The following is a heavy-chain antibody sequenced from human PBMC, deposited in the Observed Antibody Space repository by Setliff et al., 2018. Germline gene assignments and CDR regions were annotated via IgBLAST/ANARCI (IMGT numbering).Heavy chain of an antibody. CDR2: IYYSGST. CDR3: AREQWLDPPGYYYMDV. Sequence: SETLSLTCTVSGGSISSSSYYWGWIRQPPGKGLEWIGSIYYSGSTYYNPSLKSRVTISVDTSKNQFSLKLSSVTAADMAVYYCAREQWLDPPGYYYMDVWAKGPRSPSP. CDR1: GGSISSSSYY. J-gene: IGHJ6*03. D-gene: IGHD6-19*01. V-gene: IGHV4-39*07.